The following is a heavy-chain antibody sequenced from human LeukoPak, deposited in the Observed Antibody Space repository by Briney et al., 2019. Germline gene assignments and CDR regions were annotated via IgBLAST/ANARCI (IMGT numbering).Heavy chain of an antibody. Sequence: GGSLRLSCAASGFTFSSYAMSWVRQAPGKGLEWVSAISGSGGRTYYADSVKGRFTISRDNSKNTLYLQMNSLRAEDTAVYYCAKRPLYSSSWYNYFDYWGQGTLVTVSS. J-gene: IGHJ4*02. CDR1: GFTFSSYA. D-gene: IGHD6-13*01. CDR2: ISGSGGRT. CDR3: AKRPLYSSSWYNYFDY. V-gene: IGHV3-23*01.